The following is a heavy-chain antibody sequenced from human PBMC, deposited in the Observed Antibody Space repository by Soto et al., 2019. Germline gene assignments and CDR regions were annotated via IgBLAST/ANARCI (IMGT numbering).Heavy chain of an antibody. CDR2: ISWNSGSI. D-gene: IGHD3-22*01. CDR1: GFTFDDYA. J-gene: IGHJ4*02. Sequence: LRLSCAASGFTFDDYAMHWVRQAPGKGLEWVSGISWNSGSIGYADSVKGRFTISRDNAKNSLYLQMNSLRAEDTALYYCAKDIGSSGYFPYYFDYWGQGTLVTVSS. V-gene: IGHV3-9*01. CDR3: AKDIGSSGYFPYYFDY.